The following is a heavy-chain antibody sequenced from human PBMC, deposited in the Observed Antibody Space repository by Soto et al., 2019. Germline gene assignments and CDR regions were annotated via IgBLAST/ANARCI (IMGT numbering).Heavy chain of an antibody. CDR1: AGSFSHYY. D-gene: IGHD3-22*01. Sequence: PSETLSLTCAVYAGSFSHYYWNWIRQSPGKGLEWIGKIKHSGSSNYNPSLRSRVSISVDMSKNQFSLKLSSVTAADTAVYYCARDRAYYESSGLYFDYWGQGTLVTVSS. CDR3: ARDRAYYESSGLYFDY. CDR2: IKHSGSS. V-gene: IGHV4-34*01. J-gene: IGHJ4*02.